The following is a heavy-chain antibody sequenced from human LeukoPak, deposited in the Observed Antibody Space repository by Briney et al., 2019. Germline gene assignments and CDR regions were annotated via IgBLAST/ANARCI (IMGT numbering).Heavy chain of an antibody. D-gene: IGHD6-13*01. CDR1: GGSISSAAYY. CDR3: ARRPIAAGNNWFDP. J-gene: IGHJ5*02. CDR2: IYYTGTT. V-gene: IGHV4-39*01. Sequence: SETLSLTCTVSGGSISSAAYYWGWVRQPPGKGLDWIGSIYYTGTTYYSPSLQTRATLSFDTSKNQFSLKLTSVTAADTAVYLCARRPIAAGNNWFDPWGQGTLVTVSS.